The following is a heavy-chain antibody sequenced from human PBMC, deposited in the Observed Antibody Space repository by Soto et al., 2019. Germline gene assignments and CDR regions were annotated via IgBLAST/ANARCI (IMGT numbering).Heavy chain of an antibody. V-gene: IGHV1-69*13. D-gene: IGHD5-18*01. CDR2: IIPIFGTA. CDR1: GGTFSSYA. CDR3: ARRIQLWAPFDY. Sequence: SVKVSCKASGGTFSSYAISWVRQAPGQGLEWMGGIIPIFGTAKYAQKFQGRVTITADESTSTAYMELSSLRSEDTAVYYCARRIQLWAPFDYWGQGTLVTVSS. J-gene: IGHJ4*02.